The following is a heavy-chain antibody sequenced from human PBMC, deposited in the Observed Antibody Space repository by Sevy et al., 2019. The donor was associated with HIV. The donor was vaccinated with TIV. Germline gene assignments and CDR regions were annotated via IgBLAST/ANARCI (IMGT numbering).Heavy chain of an antibody. CDR3: AREAMVRGVIITPHFDY. CDR1: GFTFSSYW. CDR2: IKQDGSEK. V-gene: IGHV3-7*01. J-gene: IGHJ4*02. Sequence: GESLKISCAASGFTFSSYWMSWVRQAPGKGLEWVANIKQDGSEKYYVDSVKGRFTISRDNAKNSLYLQMNSLRAEDTAVYYCAREAMVRGVIITPHFDYWGQGTLVTVSS. D-gene: IGHD3-10*01.